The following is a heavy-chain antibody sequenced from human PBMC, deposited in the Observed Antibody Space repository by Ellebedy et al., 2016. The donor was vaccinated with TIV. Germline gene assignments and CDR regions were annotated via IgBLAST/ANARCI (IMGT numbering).Heavy chain of an antibody. CDR3: VKDRRGTIAVAGDY. D-gene: IGHD6-19*01. V-gene: IGHV3-23*01. Sequence: GESLKISCTASGFTFSMYAMTWVRQAPGKGLEWVSYIICSGDGTYYADSVKGRFTISRDHSKNTVYLQMNSLVVEDTAIYYCVKDRRGTIAVAGDYWGQGTLVTVSS. CDR1: GFTFSMYA. J-gene: IGHJ4*02. CDR2: IICSGDGT.